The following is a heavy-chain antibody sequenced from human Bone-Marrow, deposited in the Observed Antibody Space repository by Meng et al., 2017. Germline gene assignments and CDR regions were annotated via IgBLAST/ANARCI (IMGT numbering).Heavy chain of an antibody. D-gene: IGHD3-10*01. V-gene: IGHV4-59*01. CDR2: IYYSGST. Sequence: GSLRLSCTVSGGSISSSYWSWIRQPPGKGLEWIGYIYYSGSTNYNPSLKSRVTISVDTSKNQFSLKLSSVTAADTAVYYCARDRGGGWGFDYWGQGTLVTVSS. CDR1: GGSISSSY. J-gene: IGHJ4*02. CDR3: ARDRGGGWGFDY.